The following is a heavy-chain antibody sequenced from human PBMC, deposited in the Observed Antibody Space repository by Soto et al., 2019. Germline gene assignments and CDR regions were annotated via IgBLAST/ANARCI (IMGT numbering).Heavy chain of an antibody. J-gene: IGHJ6*02. CDR2: ISYDGSNK. Sequence: LRLSCAASGFLFSSYAMHWVRQAPGKGLEWVAVISYDGSNKYYADSVKGRFTISRDNSKNTLYLQMNSLRAEDTAVYYCAKGEGVDIVVVPANPTDYYYYGMDVWGQGTTVTVSS. V-gene: IGHV3-30*18. CDR1: GFLFSSYA. CDR3: AKGEGVDIVVVPANPTDYYYYGMDV. D-gene: IGHD2-2*01.